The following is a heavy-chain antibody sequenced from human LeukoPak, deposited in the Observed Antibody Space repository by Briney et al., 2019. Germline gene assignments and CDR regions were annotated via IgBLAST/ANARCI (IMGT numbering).Heavy chain of an antibody. CDR1: GASISSSY. CDR3: AARGGGGEKIRFYSGGWYYFDN. CDR2: ISDTGST. D-gene: IGHD6-19*01. V-gene: IGHV4-59*08. J-gene: IGHJ4*02. Sequence: SETLSLTCTVSGASISSSYWSWIRQPPGKGLEWIGYISDTGSTNYNPSLKGRVTISIHSSPNQFSLELGSVTAADTAMYYCAARGGGGEKIRFYSGGWYYFDNWGQGTLVTVSS.